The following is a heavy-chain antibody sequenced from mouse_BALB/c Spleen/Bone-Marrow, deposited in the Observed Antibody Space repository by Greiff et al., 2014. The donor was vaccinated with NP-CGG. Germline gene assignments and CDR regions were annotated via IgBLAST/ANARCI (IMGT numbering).Heavy chain of an antibody. J-gene: IGHJ2*01. V-gene: IGHV5-6-3*01. D-gene: IGHD1-1*01. CDR1: GFTFSSYG. Sequence: DVKLVESGGGLVQPGGSLKLSCAASGFTFSSYGMSWVRQTPDKRLELVATINNNDGNTYYPDSMKGRFTISRDNAKNTLYLQMSSLKSEDTAMYYCARDNYGSRFDYWGQGTTLTVSS. CDR2: INNNDGNT. CDR3: ARDNYGSRFDY.